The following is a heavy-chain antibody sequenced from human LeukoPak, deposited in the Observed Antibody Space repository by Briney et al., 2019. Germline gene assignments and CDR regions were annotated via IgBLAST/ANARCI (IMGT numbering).Heavy chain of an antibody. CDR1: GGTFSSYA. CDR3: ALSIAAAGTFDP. CDR2: IIPILGIA. J-gene: IGHJ5*02. Sequence: SVKVSCKASGGTFSSYAISWVRQAPGRGLEWMGRIIPILGIANYAQKFQGRVTITADKSTSTAYMELSSLRSEDTSVYYCALSIAAAGTFDPWGQGTLVTVSS. D-gene: IGHD6-13*01. V-gene: IGHV1-69*04.